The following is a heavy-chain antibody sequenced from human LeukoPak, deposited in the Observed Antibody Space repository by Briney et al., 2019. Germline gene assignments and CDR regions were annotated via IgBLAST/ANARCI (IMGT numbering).Heavy chain of an antibody. CDR3: ARGEDQYNQWSTLNDDAFDI. D-gene: IGHD2-15*01. CDR2: ISRSRSTI. Sequence: GGSLRLSCAASGFTFSNHDMNWVRQAPGKGLEWVSYISRSRSTIYYADSVKGRFTISRDNAKNSLYLQMNSLRAEDTAVYYCARGEDQYNQWSTLNDDAFDIWGQGTMVTVSS. CDR1: GFTFSNHD. V-gene: IGHV3-48*03. J-gene: IGHJ3*02.